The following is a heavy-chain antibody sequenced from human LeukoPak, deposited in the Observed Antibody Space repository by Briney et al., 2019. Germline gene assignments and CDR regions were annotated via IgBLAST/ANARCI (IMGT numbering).Heavy chain of an antibody. D-gene: IGHD5-18*01. CDR3: ARSRSGYSYDHAAFDI. J-gene: IGHJ3*02. Sequence: PSETLSLTCTVSGGSISSGGYYWSWIRQHPGKGLEWIGYIYYSGSTYYNPSLKSRVTISVDTSKNQFSLKLNSVTAADTAVYYCARSRSGYSYDHAAFDIWGQGTMVTVSS. CDR1: GGSISSGGYY. V-gene: IGHV4-31*03. CDR2: IYYSGST.